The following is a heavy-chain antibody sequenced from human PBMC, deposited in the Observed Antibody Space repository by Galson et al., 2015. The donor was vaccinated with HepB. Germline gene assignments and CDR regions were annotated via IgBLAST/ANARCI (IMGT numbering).Heavy chain of an antibody. J-gene: IGHJ4*02. D-gene: IGHD3-3*01. CDR2: INPNSGGT. V-gene: IGHV1-2*06. Sequence: SVKVSCKASGYTFTGYYMHWVRQAPGQGLEWMGRINPNSGGTNYAQKFQGRVTITRDTSISTAYMELSRLRSDDTAVYYCARSVSRWVTIFEVGAGGPDYWGQGTLVTVSS. CDR1: GYTFTGYY. CDR3: ARSVSRWVTIFEVGAGGPDY.